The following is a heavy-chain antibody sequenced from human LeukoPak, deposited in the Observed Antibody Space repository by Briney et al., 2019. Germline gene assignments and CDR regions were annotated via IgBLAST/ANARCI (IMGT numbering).Heavy chain of an antibody. CDR1: GFTFTDCY. Sequence: GGSLRLSCAASGFTFTDCYMSWIRQAPGKGLEWVSYISCTSSHTNYADSVKGRFTISRDNAKNSLYLQMNSLRDEDTAVYYCARDTSTDVYYDSSGYGGDAFDIWGQGTMVTVSS. D-gene: IGHD3-22*01. CDR3: ARDTSTDVYYDSSGYGGDAFDI. CDR2: ISCTSSHT. V-gene: IGHV3-11*06. J-gene: IGHJ3*02.